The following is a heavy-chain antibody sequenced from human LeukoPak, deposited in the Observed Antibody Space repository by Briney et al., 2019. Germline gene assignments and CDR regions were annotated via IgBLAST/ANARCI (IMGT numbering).Heavy chain of an antibody. CDR2: ISSSSTI. D-gene: IGHD3-9*01. J-gene: IGHJ4*02. Sequence: GGSLRLSCAASGFTFSSYSMNWVRQAPGKGLEWVSYISSSSTIYYADSVKGRFTISRDNAKNSLYLQMNSLRAEDTAVYYCARSRNFDWLLSDYWGQGTLVTVSS. CDR1: GFTFSSYS. V-gene: IGHV3-48*04. CDR3: ARSRNFDWLLSDY.